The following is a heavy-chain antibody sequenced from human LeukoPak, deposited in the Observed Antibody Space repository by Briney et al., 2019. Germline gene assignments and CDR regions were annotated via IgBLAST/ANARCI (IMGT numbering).Heavy chain of an antibody. CDR2: INPSGGST. Sequence: ASVKVSCKTSGYTFTSQYMHWVRQAPGQGLEWMGIINPSGGSTSYAQKFQGRITMTRDMSTSTVYMELSSLRSEDTAVYYCASGAYDSSGYFSDALFVYWGQGTLVTVSS. CDR1: GYTFTSQY. J-gene: IGHJ4*02. D-gene: IGHD3-22*01. CDR3: ASGAYDSSGYFSDALFVY. V-gene: IGHV1-46*01.